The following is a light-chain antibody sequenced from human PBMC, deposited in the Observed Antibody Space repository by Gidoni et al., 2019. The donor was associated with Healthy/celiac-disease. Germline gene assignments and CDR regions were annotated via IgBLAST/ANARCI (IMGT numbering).Light chain of an antibody. CDR1: PSVSSY. CDR2: AAS. J-gene: IGKJ4*01. V-gene: IGKV3-11*01. Sequence: ELVLTQSPATLSLSPGESATLSCRASPSVSSYLAWYQQKPGQAPRLLIYAASNRATGIPARFSGSGSGTDFTLTISSLEPEDFAVYYCQQRSNWPTFGGXTKVEIK. CDR3: QQRSNWPT.